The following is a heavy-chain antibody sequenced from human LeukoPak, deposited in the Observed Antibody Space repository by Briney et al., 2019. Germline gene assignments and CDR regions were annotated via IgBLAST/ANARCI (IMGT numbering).Heavy chain of an antibody. CDR2: IYYSGST. V-gene: IGHV4-59*01. CDR3: ARDRQGDYGGNYWFDP. Sequence: SETLSLTCTVSGGSIGSYYWSWIRQPPGKGLEWIGYIYYSGSTNYNPSLKSRVTISVDTSKNQFSLKLSSVTAADTAVYYCARDRQGDYGGNYWFDPWGQGTLVTVSS. CDR1: GGSIGSYY. D-gene: IGHD4-23*01. J-gene: IGHJ5*02.